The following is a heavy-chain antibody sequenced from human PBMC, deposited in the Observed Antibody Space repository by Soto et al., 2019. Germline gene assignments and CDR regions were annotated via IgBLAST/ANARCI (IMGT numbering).Heavy chain of an antibody. V-gene: IGHV1-46*03. CDR1: GYTFTSYY. CDR3: ARAYYDFWSGYYTGISSH. Sequence: QVQLVQSGAEVKKPGASVKVSCKASGYTFTSYYMHWVRQAPGQGLEWMGIINPSGGSTSYAQKFQGRVTMTRDTSTSTVYMELSSLRSEDTAVYYCARAYYDFWSGYYTGISSHWGQGTLVTVSS. J-gene: IGHJ4*02. CDR2: INPSGGST. D-gene: IGHD3-3*01.